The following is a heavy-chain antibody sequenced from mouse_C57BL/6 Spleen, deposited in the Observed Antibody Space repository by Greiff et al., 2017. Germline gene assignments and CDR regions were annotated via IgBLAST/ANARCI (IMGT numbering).Heavy chain of an antibody. Sequence: DVQLQESGPGLVKPSQSLSLTCSVTGYSITSGYYWNWIRQFPGNKLEWMGYISYDGSNNYNPSLKNRISITRDTSKNQFFLKLNSVTTEDTATYYCAREYGSSPDWYFDVWGTGTTVTVSS. CDR3: AREYGSSPDWYFDV. D-gene: IGHD1-1*01. CDR2: ISYDGSN. CDR1: GYSITSGYY. V-gene: IGHV3-6*01. J-gene: IGHJ1*03.